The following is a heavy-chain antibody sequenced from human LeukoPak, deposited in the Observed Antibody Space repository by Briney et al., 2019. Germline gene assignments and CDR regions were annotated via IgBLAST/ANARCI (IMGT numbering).Heavy chain of an antibody. CDR2: INHSGST. CDR1: GGSFSGYY. V-gene: IGHV4-34*01. CDR3: AGEDRQQLAPPDI. Sequence: KPSETLSLTCAVYGGSFSGYYWSWIRQPPGKGLEWIGEINHSGSTNYNPSLKSRVTISVDTSKNQFSLKLSSVTAADTAVYYCAGEDRQQLAPPDIWGQGTMVTVSS. D-gene: IGHD6-13*01. J-gene: IGHJ3*02.